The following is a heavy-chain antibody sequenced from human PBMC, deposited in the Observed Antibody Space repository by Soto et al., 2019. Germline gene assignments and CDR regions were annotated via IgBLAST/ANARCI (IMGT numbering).Heavy chain of an antibody. D-gene: IGHD3-22*01. CDR3: ARHHYYDSSGLAL. CDR1: GDSISTTSYY. Sequence: NPSETLSLTCAVYGDSISTTSYYWAWIRQPPGKGLEWIGSMYYSGGSYYNPSLKSRVIISGDTSKNHFSLKLSYVTAADTAAYYCARHHYYDSSGLALWGQGTLVTVSS. J-gene: IGHJ4*02. V-gene: IGHV4-39*01. CDR2: MYYSGGS.